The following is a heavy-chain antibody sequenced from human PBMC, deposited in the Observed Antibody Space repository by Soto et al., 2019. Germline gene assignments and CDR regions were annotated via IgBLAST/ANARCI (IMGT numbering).Heavy chain of an antibody. CDR1: GFTFSSYS. D-gene: IGHD6-13*01. Sequence: GGSLRLSCAASGFTFSSYSMNWVRQAPGKGLEWVSSISSSSSYIYYADSVKGRFTISRDNAKNSLYLQMNSLRAEDTAVYYCARGLEQQLVRYGMDVWGQGTTVTVSS. J-gene: IGHJ6*02. CDR2: ISSSSSYI. V-gene: IGHV3-21*01. CDR3: ARGLEQQLVRYGMDV.